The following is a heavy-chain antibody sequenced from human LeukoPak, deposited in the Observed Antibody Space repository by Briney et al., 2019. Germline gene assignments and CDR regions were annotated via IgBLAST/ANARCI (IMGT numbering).Heavy chain of an antibody. J-gene: IGHJ3*02. CDR3: ARASITTRGGAFDI. D-gene: IGHD3-22*01. CDR1: GDSISNYY. V-gene: IGHV4-4*07. Sequence: SETLSLTCSVSGDSISNYYWSWIRQSAGKGLEWTGRIYSSGSTDYNPSLKSRVTISVDTSKNQFSLKLSSVTAADTAAYYCARASITTRGGAFDIWGQGTMVTVSS. CDR2: IYSSGST.